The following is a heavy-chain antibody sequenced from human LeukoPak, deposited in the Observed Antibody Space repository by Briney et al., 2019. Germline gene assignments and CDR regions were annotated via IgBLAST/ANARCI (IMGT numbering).Heavy chain of an antibody. V-gene: IGHV3-23*01. J-gene: IGHJ3*02. CDR1: GFTFNINA. CDR3: AKDSSTGDDTFDI. Sequence: GGSLRLSCATSGFTFNINAKSWVRQAPGKGLEWASVISDNGGSTYYADSVKGRFTISRDNSKNTLYLQMKSLRAEDTAVYYCAKDSSTGDDTFDIWGQGTMATVS. D-gene: IGHD7-27*01. CDR2: ISDNGGST.